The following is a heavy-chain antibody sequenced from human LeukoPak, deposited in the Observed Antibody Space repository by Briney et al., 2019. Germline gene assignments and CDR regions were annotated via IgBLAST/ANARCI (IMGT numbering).Heavy chain of an antibody. CDR1: GYTFTRHG. CDR3: ARAYGDYRRRYDY. D-gene: IGHD4-17*01. J-gene: IGHJ4*02. V-gene: IGHV7-4-1*02. CDR2: INTNTGNP. Sequence: ASVRVSCKASGYTFTRHGINWVRQAPGQGLEWMGWINTNTGNPTYAQGFTGRFVFSLDTSVSTAYLQISSLKAEDTAVYYCARAYGDYRRRYDYWGQGTLVTVSS.